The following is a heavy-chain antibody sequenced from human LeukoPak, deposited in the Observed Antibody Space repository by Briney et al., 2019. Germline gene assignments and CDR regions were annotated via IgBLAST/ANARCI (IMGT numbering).Heavy chain of an antibody. CDR1: GFSFSSYA. Sequence: GGSLRLSCKASGFSFSSYAMHWVRQAPGKGLEYVSVISNNGGSTYYAHSVKGRFTISRDNSKNTLYVQMGRLRSDYTGVSYCATGYDSSGYYYVDYWGQGTLVTVSS. D-gene: IGHD3-22*01. V-gene: IGHV3-64*01. CDR2: ISNNGGST. J-gene: IGHJ4*02. CDR3: ATGYDSSGYYYVDY.